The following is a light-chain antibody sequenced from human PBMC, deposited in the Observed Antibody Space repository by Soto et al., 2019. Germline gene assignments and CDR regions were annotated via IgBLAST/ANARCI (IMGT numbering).Light chain of an antibody. J-gene: IGKJ2*01. V-gene: IGKV4-1*01. CDR2: WAS. CDR1: QSVLYSSNNKNY. CDR3: QQYHSPPYT. Sequence: DIVMTQSPDSLAVSLGERATINCKSSQSVLYSSNNKNYLAWYQQKPGQPPKLVIYWASTRESGVPDRFGGSGSETDFTLTISSLQAEDVAVYYCQQYHSPPYTFDQGTKLEIK.